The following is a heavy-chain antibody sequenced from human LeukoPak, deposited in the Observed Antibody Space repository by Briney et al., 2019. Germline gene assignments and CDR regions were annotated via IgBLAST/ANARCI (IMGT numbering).Heavy chain of an antibody. CDR1: GFTFSSYA. J-gene: IGHJ4*02. CDR2: ISYDGSNK. CDR3: ARDRRAIAVAGTFGY. D-gene: IGHD6-19*01. V-gene: IGHV3-30-3*01. Sequence: GGSLRLSCAASGFTFSSYAMHWVRQAPGKGLEWVAVISYDGSNKYYADSVKGRFTISRDNAKNSLYLQMNSLRAEDTAVYYCARDRRAIAVAGTFGYWGQGTLVTVSS.